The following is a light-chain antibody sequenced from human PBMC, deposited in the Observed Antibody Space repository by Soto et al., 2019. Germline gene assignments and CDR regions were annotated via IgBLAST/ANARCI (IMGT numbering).Light chain of an antibody. J-gene: IGKJ1*01. Sequence: IVLTQSPDTLSLSPGERATLSCRASQSFSSTYLAWYQQKPGQAPRLLIYGASSRATGIPDRFSGTVSGTDFTLTISRLEPEDFAVYYCQHYGSSRTFGQGTKVEIK. CDR3: QHYGSSRT. CDR1: QSFSSTY. CDR2: GAS. V-gene: IGKV3-20*01.